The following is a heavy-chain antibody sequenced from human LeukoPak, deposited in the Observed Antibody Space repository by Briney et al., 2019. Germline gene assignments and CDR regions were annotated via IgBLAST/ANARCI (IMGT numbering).Heavy chain of an antibody. V-gene: IGHV3-30-3*01. J-gene: IGHJ4*02. CDR3: ARESGSSGRAGYFGN. Sequence: GTSLRLSCAASGFTFSGSPMHWVRQAPGKGLEWLAVISSDGSNKGHADSVKGRFSITRDNSKNTLYLDVNSLRLEDTAVFYCARESGSSGRAGYFGNWGQGTLVTVSS. CDR1: GFTFSGSP. CDR2: ISSDGSNK. D-gene: IGHD6-19*01.